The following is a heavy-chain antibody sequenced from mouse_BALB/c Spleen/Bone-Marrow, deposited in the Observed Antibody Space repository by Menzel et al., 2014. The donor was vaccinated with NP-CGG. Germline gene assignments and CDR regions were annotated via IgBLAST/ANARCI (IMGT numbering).Heavy chain of an antibody. CDR1: GFTFSSFG. CDR2: ISSGSSTI. J-gene: IGHJ4*01. V-gene: IGHV5-17*02. D-gene: IGHD2-1*01. CDR3: ARWRGAYGNIRRGYAMDY. Sequence: EVHLVESGGGLVQPGGSRKLSCAASGFTFSSFGMHWVRQAPEKGLEWVACISSGSSTIYYADTVKGRFTISRDNPKNPLFLQMTSLRSEDTAMYYCARWRGAYGNIRRGYAMDYWGQGTSVTVSS.